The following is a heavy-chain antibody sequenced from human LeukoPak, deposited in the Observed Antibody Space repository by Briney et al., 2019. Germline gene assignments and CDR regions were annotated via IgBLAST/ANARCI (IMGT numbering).Heavy chain of an antibody. D-gene: IGHD3-10*01. Sequence: GGSLRLPCAASGFAFRNHWMTWVRQAPGKGLEWVANIYQDGSKKNYVDSVKDRFTVSRDNAKNSLYLQMSSLTAEDSAVYYCAREAKESYGMDVWGQGTTVTVSS. CDR2: IYQDGSKK. J-gene: IGHJ6*02. CDR1: GFAFRNHW. V-gene: IGHV3-7*01. CDR3: AREAKESYGMDV.